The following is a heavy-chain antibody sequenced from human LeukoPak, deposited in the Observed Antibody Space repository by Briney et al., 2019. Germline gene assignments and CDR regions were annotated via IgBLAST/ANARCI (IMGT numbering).Heavy chain of an antibody. J-gene: IGHJ4*02. CDR1: GGSISSYY. V-gene: IGHV4-59*08. CDR3: ARQGPAYYFDH. CDR2: VYVSGRT. Sequence: QPSETLSLTCTVSGGSISSYYWGWIRQSPGKELEWIGSVYVSGRTNDNPSLKSRVTMSVDTSENSFSLRLSSVTAADTAVYYCARQGPAYYFDHWGQGTLVTVSS.